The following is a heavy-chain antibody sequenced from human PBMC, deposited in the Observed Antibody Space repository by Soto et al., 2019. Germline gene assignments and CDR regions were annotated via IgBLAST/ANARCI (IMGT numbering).Heavy chain of an antibody. D-gene: IGHD1-7*01. CDR1: GFTFSGYA. J-gene: IGHJ4*02. Sequence: PGGSLRLSCAASGFTFSGYAMHWVRQAPGKGLEWVAVISYDGSNKYYADSVKGRFTISRDNSKNTLYLQMNSLRAEDTAVYYCARDSELELAPGLDYWGQGTLVTVSS. CDR2: ISYDGSNK. CDR3: ARDSELELAPGLDY. V-gene: IGHV3-30-3*01.